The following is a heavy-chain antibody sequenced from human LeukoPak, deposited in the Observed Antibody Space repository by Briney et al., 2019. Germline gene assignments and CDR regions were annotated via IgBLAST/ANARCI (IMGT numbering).Heavy chain of an antibody. J-gene: IGHJ4*02. CDR1: GLTFSDYW. CDR2: IKKDGSEN. D-gene: IGHD5-12*01. Sequence: GGSLRLSCAASGLTFSDYWMSWVRQAPGKGLEWVANIKKDGSENYYVDSVKGRFTISRDNAKKSLYLQMKSLRAEDTAVYYCARDVQVATIYPLDYWGQGTLVTVSS. V-gene: IGHV3-7*01. CDR3: ARDVQVATIYPLDY.